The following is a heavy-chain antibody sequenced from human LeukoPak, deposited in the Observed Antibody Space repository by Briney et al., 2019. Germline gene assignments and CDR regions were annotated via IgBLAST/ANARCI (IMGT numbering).Heavy chain of an antibody. CDR2: ISSSGSTI. J-gene: IGHJ6*02. V-gene: IGHV3-11*01. Sequence: GGSLRLSCAASGFTFSDYYMSWIRQAPGKGLEWVSYISSSGSTIYYADSVKGRFTISRDNAKNSLYLQMNSLGAEDTAVYYCAREGRYSPTIYYHYYYGMDVWGQGTTVTVSS. D-gene: IGHD5-18*01. CDR3: AREGRYSPTIYYHYYYGMDV. CDR1: GFTFSDYY.